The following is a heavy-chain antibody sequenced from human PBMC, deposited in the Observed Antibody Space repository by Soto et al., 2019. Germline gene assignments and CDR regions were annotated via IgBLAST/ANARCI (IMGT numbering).Heavy chain of an antibody. CDR3: ARAEVLLWFGDFDAFDI. D-gene: IGHD3-10*01. CDR2: IYYTGST. V-gene: IGHV4-31*11. J-gene: IGHJ3*02. CDR1: KGSSNGAGHL. Sequence: TLSIGCGVYKGSSNGAGHLCSWLRQPPGKGLEWLGYIYYTGSTYYNPALQRRAVFSIDTSKTRFSLKLTSVTAADTAVYYCARAEVLLWFGDFDAFDIWGQGTMVT.